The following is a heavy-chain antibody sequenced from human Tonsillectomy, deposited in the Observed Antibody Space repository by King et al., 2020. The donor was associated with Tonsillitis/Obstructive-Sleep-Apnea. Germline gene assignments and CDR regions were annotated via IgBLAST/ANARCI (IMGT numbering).Heavy chain of an antibody. D-gene: IGHD3-22*01. CDR1: GLSLSTSGMC. CDR3: ARTYYYDSRDNWFDP. J-gene: IGHJ5*02. Sequence: VTLKESGPALVKPTQTLTLTCTLSGLSLSTSGMCVSWIRQPPGKALEWLARIDWDDDKYYSTSLKTRLTISKDTSKNQVVLTMTNMDPVDTATYYCARTYYYDSRDNWFDPWGQGTQVTVSS. CDR2: IDWDDDK. V-gene: IGHV2-70*11.